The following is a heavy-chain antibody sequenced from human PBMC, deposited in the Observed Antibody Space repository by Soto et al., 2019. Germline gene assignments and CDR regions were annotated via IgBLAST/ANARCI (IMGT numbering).Heavy chain of an antibody. D-gene: IGHD3-22*01. CDR1: GGTFPYYT. CDR2: FVPIFQSR. Sequence: QVHLVQSGPEVKRPGSSVKVSCKSSGGTFPYYTVSWVRQSPGQGLEYLGRFVPIFQSRLFAPKFQGRITLTADKSTDTAYMELSSLRSEDTAVYFCARAEASTFYSDTTGSHFTFWGQGTLVTVSS. CDR3: ARAEASTFYSDTTGSHFTF. V-gene: IGHV1-69*08. J-gene: IGHJ4*02.